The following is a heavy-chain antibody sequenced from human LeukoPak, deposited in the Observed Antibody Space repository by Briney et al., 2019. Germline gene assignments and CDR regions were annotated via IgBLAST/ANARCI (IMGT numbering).Heavy chain of an antibody. CDR1: GESFSAYY. Sequence: SETLSLTCTVYGESFSAYYWSWIRQPPGKGLEWIGDINHSGSTNYNPSLKSRVTISVDTSKNQFSLKLSSVTAADTAVYYCARHQITMLGYAFDTWGQGTMVTVSS. J-gene: IGHJ3*02. CDR3: ARHQITMLGYAFDT. D-gene: IGHD3-10*02. V-gene: IGHV4-34*01. CDR2: INHSGST.